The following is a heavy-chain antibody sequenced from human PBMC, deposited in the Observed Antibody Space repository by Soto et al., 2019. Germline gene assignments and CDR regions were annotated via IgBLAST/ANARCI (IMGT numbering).Heavy chain of an antibody. CDR3: AREKLIVVVPAASDAFDI. V-gene: IGHV1-69*13. CDR2: IIPIFGTA. J-gene: IGHJ3*02. D-gene: IGHD2-2*01. Sequence: SVKVSCKASGGTFSSYAISWVRQAPGQGLEWMGGIIPIFGTANYAQKFQGRVTITADESTSTAYMELSSLRSEDTAVYYCAREKLIVVVPAASDAFDIWGQGTMVTVS. CDR1: GGTFSSYA.